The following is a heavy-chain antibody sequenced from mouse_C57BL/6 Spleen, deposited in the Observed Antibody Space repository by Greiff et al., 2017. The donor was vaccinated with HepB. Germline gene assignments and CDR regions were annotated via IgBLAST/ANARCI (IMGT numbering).Heavy chain of an antibody. CDR1: GYTFTDYY. Sequence: QVQLQQSGAELVRPGASVKLSCKASGYTFTDYYINWVKQRPGQGLEWIARIYPGSGNTYYNEKFKGKATLTAEKSSSTAYMQLSSLTSEDSAVYFCARWGGEYFDVWGTGTTVTVSS. V-gene: IGHV1-76*01. CDR2: IYPGSGNT. J-gene: IGHJ1*03. CDR3: ARWGGEYFDV.